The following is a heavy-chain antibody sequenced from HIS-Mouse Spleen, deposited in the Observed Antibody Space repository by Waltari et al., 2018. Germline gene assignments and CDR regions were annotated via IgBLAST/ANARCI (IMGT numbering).Heavy chain of an antibody. CDR3: AREPHLQLELAFDI. D-gene: IGHD1-1*01. V-gene: IGHV4-38-2*02. CDR1: GYSISSGYY. CDR2: IYHRGST. J-gene: IGHJ3*02. Sequence: QVQLQESGPGLVKPSETLSLTCTVSGYSISSGYYWGWIRQPPGKGLEWIGSIYHRGSTYYNPSLKSRVTISVDTSKNQFSLKLSSVTAADTAVYYCAREPHLQLELAFDIWGQGTMVTVSS.